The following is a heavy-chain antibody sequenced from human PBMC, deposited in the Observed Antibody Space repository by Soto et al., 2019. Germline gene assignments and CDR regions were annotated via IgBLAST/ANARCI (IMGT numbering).Heavy chain of an antibody. CDR2: IDTSGST. Sequence: SETLSLTCTVSGGSISNYYCNWIRQPAGKGLEWIGRIDTSGSTNYNPSLKSRVTMSVDKSKQEFSLKLSSVTAAGTALYYCARGGQDFWSGPFDYWGRGALVTVSS. CDR3: ARGGQDFWSGPFDY. CDR1: GGSISNYY. J-gene: IGHJ4*02. V-gene: IGHV4-4*07. D-gene: IGHD3-3*01.